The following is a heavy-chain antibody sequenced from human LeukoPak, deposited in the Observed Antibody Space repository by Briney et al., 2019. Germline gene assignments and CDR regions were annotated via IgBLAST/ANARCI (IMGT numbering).Heavy chain of an antibody. J-gene: IGHJ6*03. CDR1: GFTFSSYS. V-gene: IGHV3-21*01. CDR2: ISSSSSYI. D-gene: IGHD3-16*02. Sequence: GGSLRLSCAASGFTFSSYSMNWVRQAPGKGLEWASSISSSSSYIYYADSVKGRFTISRDNAKNSLYLQMNSLRAEDTAVYYCARVIVFRGYMDVWGKGTTVTVSS. CDR3: ARVIVFRGYMDV.